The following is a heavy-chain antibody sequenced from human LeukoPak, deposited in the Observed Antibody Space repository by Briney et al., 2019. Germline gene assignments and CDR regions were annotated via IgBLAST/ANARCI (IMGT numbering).Heavy chain of an antibody. D-gene: IGHD3-3*01. V-gene: IGHV4-34*01. J-gene: IGHJ4*02. CDR1: GGSFSGYY. CDR2: INHSGST. Sequence: PSETLSLACAVYGGSFSGYYWSWIRQPPGKGLEWIGEINHSGSTNYNPSLKSRVTISVDTSKNQFSLKLSSVTAADTAVYYCARSSRDLWSGLNLADYWGQGTLVTVSS. CDR3: ARSSRDLWSGLNLADY.